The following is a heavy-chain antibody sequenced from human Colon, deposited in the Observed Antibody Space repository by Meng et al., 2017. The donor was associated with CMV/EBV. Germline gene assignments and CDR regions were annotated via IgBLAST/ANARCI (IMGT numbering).Heavy chain of an antibody. V-gene: IGHV1-2*02. CDR1: GYTFTGYY. D-gene: IGHD1-20*01. CDR2: INPNSGGT. CDR3: ARAPYNWNDEGWFDP. J-gene: IGHJ5*02. Sequence: VRLSHSGSEVKKPGSPVKVPCKASGYTFTGYYMHWVRQAPGQGLEWMGWINPNSGGTNYAQKFQGRVTMTRDTSISTAYMELSRLRSDDTAVYYCARAPYNWNDEGWFDPWGQGTLVTVSS.